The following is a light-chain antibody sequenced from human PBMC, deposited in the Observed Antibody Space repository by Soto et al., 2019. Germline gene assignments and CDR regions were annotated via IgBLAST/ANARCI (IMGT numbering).Light chain of an antibody. J-gene: IGKJ3*01. CDR3: QQSYSTPFT. CDR2: AAS. V-gene: IGKV1-39*01. Sequence: DIQMTQSPSSLSASVGDRVTITCRASQNISNYLNCYQQKPGKAPKLLIYAASSLQSGVPSRLSGSGSGTDFTLTISSLQPEDFATYYCQQSYSTPFTFGPGTKVDVK. CDR1: QNISNY.